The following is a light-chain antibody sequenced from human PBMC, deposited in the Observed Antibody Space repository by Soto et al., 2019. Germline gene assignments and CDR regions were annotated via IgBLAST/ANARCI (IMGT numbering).Light chain of an antibody. CDR2: EVN. CDR3: ISYTDRQSYL. J-gene: IGLJ1*01. CDR1: SSDVGAYNY. V-gene: IGLV2-8*01. Sequence: QSALTQPPSASGSPGQSVAISCTGTSSDVGAYNYVCWYQQHPGKAPKLMIYEVNKRPSGVPDRFSGSKSGITASLTISGLQTEDEADYYCISYTDRQSYLFGTGTKLTVL.